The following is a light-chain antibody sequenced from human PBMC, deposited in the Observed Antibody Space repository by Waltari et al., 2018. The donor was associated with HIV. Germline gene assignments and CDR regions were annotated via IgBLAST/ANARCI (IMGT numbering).Light chain of an antibody. V-gene: IGLV2-23*02. J-gene: IGLJ1*01. Sequence: QSTLTQPASVSASPGQSITLSCTGTSTDVGNYNLVSWYHQHPGKAPKLLMYEVNKRPSGVSVRFSGPKAGNTASLTISGLQAEDGADYYCCSYAGSTTYVLGTGTKVTGL. CDR3: CSYAGSTTYV. CDR2: EVN. CDR1: STDVGNYNL.